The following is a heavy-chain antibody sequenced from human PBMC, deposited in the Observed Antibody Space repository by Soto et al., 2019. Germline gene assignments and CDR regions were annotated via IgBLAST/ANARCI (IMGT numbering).Heavy chain of an antibody. V-gene: IGHV4-61*01. D-gene: IGHD3-22*01. J-gene: IGHJ4*02. CDR3: ARDHHSFYDNSGYYPYFDY. Sequence: PXETLSLTFTVPGGSFNTAPYYGSWIRQPPGKGLEWIGYIYYSGSTNYNPSLKSRVSISLDTSKNQFSLNLSSVTAADTAVYLCARDHHSFYDNSGYYPYFDYWGQGTLVTVSS. CDR1: GGSFNTAPYY. CDR2: IYYSGST.